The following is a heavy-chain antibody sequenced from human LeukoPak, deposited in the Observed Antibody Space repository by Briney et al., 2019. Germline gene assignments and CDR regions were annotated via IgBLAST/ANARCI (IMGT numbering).Heavy chain of an antibody. CDR3: ARARKGSGYYPVGELDY. Sequence: GGPLRLSCAASGFTFNTYWMTWVRQAPGKGLEWVANIKQDGSDKYYVDSVKGRFTISRDNAKNSLYLQMNSLRAEDTAVYYCARARKGSGYYPVGELDYWGQGTLVTVSS. V-gene: IGHV3-7*04. CDR2: IKQDGSDK. J-gene: IGHJ4*02. CDR1: GFTFNTYW. D-gene: IGHD3-3*01.